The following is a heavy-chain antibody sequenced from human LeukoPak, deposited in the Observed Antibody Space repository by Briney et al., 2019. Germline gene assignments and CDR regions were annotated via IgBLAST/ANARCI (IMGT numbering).Heavy chain of an antibody. CDR1: GFTFSNAW. Sequence: AGGSLRLSCAASGFTFSNAWMSWVRQAPGKGLEWVAVISYDGRNKHYPDSVKGRFTISRDISTDTLWLQMDSLRTEDTAVYYCAKGPLRGTAAAIDYWGQGTLVTVSS. J-gene: IGHJ4*02. CDR3: AKGPLRGTAAAIDY. CDR2: ISYDGRNK. V-gene: IGHV3-30*18. D-gene: IGHD2-2*01.